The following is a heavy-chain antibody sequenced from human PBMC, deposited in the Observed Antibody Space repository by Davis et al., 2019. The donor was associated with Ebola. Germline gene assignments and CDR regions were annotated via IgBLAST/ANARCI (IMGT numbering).Heavy chain of an antibody. D-gene: IGHD1-20*01. CDR2: IYPGDSDT. J-gene: IGHJ3*02. Sequence: GGSLRLSCKGSGYSFTSYWIAWVRQMPGKGLEWMGIIYPGDSDTRYSPSFRGQVTISADKSFSTAYLQWSGLKASDTAMYYCASLRRTITGMDDGFDIWGQGTMVTVSA. CDR3: ASLRRTITGMDDGFDI. V-gene: IGHV5-51*01. CDR1: GYSFTSYW.